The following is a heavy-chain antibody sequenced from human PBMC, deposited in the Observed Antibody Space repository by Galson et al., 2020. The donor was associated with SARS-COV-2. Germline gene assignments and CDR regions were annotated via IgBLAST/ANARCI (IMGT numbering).Heavy chain of an antibody. Sequence: GGSLRLSCAASGFTFSSYWMHWVRQAPGKGLVWVSRINSDGSSTSYADSVKGRFTISRDNAKHTLYLQMNSLRAGDTAVYYCARDEAGSYGSGTPLLWCQGTLVTVSS. CDR1: GFTFSSYW. V-gene: IGHV3-74*01. J-gene: IGHJ4*02. D-gene: IGHD3-10*01. CDR3: ARDEAGSYGSGTPLL. CDR2: INSDGSST.